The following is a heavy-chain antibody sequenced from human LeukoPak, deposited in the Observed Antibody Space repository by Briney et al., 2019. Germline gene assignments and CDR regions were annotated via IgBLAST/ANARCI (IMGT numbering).Heavy chain of an antibody. CDR2: IHYSGTT. CDR1: GGSISSYY. CDR3: ARVGQLAFDY. J-gene: IGHJ4*02. D-gene: IGHD2-2*01. Sequence: SSETLSLTCTVSGGSISSYYWSWIRQPPGQGLVWIGYIHYSGTTNYNPSLKGRVTISVDTSKNQFSLKLTSVTAADTAVYYCARVGQLAFDYWGQGTLVTVSS. V-gene: IGHV4-59*12.